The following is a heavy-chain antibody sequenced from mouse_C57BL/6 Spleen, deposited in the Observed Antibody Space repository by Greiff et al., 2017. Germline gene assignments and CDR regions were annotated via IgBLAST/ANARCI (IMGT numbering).Heavy chain of an antibody. CDR3: AREALAMDY. V-gene: IGHV1-82*01. CDR2: IYPGDGDT. Sequence: VQLQQSGPELVKPGASVKISCKASGYAFSSSWMNWVKQRPGKGLVWIGRIYPGDGDTNYNGKFKGKATLTADKSSSTAYMQLSSLTSEDSAVYFCAREALAMDYWGQGTSVTVSS. J-gene: IGHJ4*01. CDR1: GYAFSSSW.